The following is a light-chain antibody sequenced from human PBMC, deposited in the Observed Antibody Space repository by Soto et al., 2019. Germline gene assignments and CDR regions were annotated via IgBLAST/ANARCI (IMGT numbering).Light chain of an antibody. CDR3: KQSNNCPST. Sequence: ELVMTQSPATLSASIGETAPPSCLASQSVSSNLPWYQQKPGQAPRLLIYGASTRATGIPARFSGSGSGTEFTLTISSLQPEDFAIYYCKQSNNCPSTFGQGTKVDNK. J-gene: IGKJ1*01. CDR2: GAS. CDR1: QSVSSN. V-gene: IGKV3D-15*01.